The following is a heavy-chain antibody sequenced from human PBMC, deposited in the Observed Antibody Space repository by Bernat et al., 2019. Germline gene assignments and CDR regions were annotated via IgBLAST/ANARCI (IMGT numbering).Heavy chain of an antibody. CDR2: IRSKAYGGTT. Sequence: EVQLVESGGGLVQPGRSLRLSCTASGFTFGDYAMSWFRQAPGKGLEWVGFIRSKAYGGTTEYAASVKGRFTISRDDSKSIAYLQMNSLKTEDTAVYYCTSRRGTEYQLLLGAFDIWGQGTMVTVSS. J-gene: IGHJ3*02. V-gene: IGHV3-49*03. CDR3: TSRRGTEYQLLLGAFDI. D-gene: IGHD2-2*01. CDR1: GFTFGDYA.